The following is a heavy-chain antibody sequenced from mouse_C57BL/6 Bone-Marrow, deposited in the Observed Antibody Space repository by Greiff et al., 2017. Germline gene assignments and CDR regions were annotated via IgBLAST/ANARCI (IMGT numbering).Heavy chain of an antibody. D-gene: IGHD2-5*01. J-gene: IGHJ2*01. V-gene: IGHV1-80*01. CDR1: GYAFSSYW. CDR3: ARRKAYYSNSYYFDY. CDR2: IYPGDGDT. Sequence: VQLQQSGAELVKPGASVKISCKASGYAFSSYWMNWVKQRPGKGLEWIGQIYPGDGDTNYNGKFKGKATLTADKSSSTAYMQLSSLTSEDSAVYFCARRKAYYSNSYYFDYWGQGTTLTVSS.